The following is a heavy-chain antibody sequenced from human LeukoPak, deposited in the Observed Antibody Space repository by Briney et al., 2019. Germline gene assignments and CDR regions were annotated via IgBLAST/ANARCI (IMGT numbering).Heavy chain of an antibody. CDR1: GFTFDDYA. CDR2: ISWNSGSI. D-gene: IGHD2-15*01. CDR3: ARANKCSGGSCYSVRYYMDV. Sequence: PGGSLRLSCAASGFTFDDYAMHWVRQAPGKGLEWVSGISWNSGSIGYADSVKGRFTISRDNAKNSLYLQMNSLRAGDTAVYYCARANKCSGGSCYSVRYYMDVWGKGTTVTISS. V-gene: IGHV3-9*01. J-gene: IGHJ6*03.